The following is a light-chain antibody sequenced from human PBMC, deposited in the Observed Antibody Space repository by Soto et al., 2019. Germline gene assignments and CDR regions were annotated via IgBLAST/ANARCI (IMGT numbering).Light chain of an antibody. V-gene: IGKV1-12*01. CDR2: AAS. CDR1: HAIDNL. J-gene: IGKJ4*01. Sequence: IEMTQSPSSVSASVGDRVTITCRASHAIDNLLAWYQQKPGKAPRLLIYAASTLHSGVPSRFSGSGSGKDFTLAISSLRPEDFATYYCQQTFNFPLSFGGGTKVE. CDR3: QQTFNFPLS.